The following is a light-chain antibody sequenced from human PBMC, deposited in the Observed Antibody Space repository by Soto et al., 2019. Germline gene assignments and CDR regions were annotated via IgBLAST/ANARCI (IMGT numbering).Light chain of an antibody. J-gene: IGKJ1*01. CDR1: QDISNY. CDR2: DAS. V-gene: IGKV1-33*01. Sequence: DIQMTQSPSSLSASVGDRVTITCQASQDISNYLNWFQQKPGKAPKLLIYDASNLETGVPSRFSGSGSGTDFTFTISSLQPEDIATYYCQHYDNPWTFGQGTKVEIK. CDR3: QHYDNPWT.